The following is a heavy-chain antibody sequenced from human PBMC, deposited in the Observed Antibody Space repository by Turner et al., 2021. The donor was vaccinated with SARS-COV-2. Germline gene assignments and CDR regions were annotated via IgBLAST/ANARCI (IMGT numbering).Heavy chain of an antibody. CDR2: IYHSWST. CDR1: GGSISSSNW. CDR3: ARREYQLLFDY. J-gene: IGHJ4*02. D-gene: IGHD2-2*01. V-gene: IGHV4-4*02. Sequence: QVQLQESGPGLVKPSGTLSLTCAVSGGSISSSNWWIWVRQPPGKGLEWIGEIYHSWSTNYNPSLKSRVNISVDKSKNQFSLKLSSVTAADTAVYYCARREYQLLFDYWGQGTLVTVSS.